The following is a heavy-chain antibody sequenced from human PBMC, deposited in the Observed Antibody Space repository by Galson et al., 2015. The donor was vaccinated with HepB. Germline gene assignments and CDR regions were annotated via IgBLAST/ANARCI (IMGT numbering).Heavy chain of an antibody. V-gene: IGHV1-3*01. Sequence: SVKVSCRASGYTFTSYAMHWVRQAPGQRLEWMGWINAGNGNTKYSQKFQGRVTITRDTSASTAYMELSSLRSEDTAVYYCARDLDRSGSYYNSYYYGMDVWGQGTTVTVSS. CDR3: ARDLDRSGSYYNSYYYGMDV. J-gene: IGHJ6*02. CDR2: INAGNGNT. CDR1: GYTFTSYA. D-gene: IGHD3-10*01.